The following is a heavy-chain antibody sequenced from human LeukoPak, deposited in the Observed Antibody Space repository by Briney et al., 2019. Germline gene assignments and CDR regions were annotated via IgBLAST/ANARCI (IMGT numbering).Heavy chain of an antibody. CDR3: ARDLYSYGQGMGY. D-gene: IGHD5-18*01. CDR2: INAGNGNA. V-gene: IGHV1-3*03. J-gene: IGHJ4*02. CDR1: GYTFTSYA. Sequence: ASVKVSCKASGYTFTSYAIHWVRQAPGQRLERMGWINAGNGNAKYSQEFQGRVTITRDTSASTAYMELSSLRSEDMAVYYCARDLYSYGQGMGYWGQGTLVTVSS.